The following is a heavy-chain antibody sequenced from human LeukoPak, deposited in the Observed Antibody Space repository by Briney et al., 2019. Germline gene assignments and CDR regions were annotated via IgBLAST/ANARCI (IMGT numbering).Heavy chain of an antibody. CDR2: IIPIFGTA. D-gene: IGHD5-24*01. J-gene: IGHJ4*02. V-gene: IGHV1-69*05. CDR1: GGTFSSYT. CDR3: ASPRGRDGYNYVPYY. Sequence: SVKVSCKASGGTFSSYTISWVRQAPGQGLEWMGGIIPIFGTANYAQKFQGRVTITTDESTSTAYMELSSLRSEDTAVYYCASPRGRDGYNYVPYYWGQGTLVTVSS.